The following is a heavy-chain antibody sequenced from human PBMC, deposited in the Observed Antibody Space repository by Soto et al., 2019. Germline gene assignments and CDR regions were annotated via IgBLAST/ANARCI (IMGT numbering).Heavy chain of an antibody. CDR1: GFTSSSYA. Sequence: GGSLRLSCAASGFTSSSYAMSWVRQAPGKGLEWVSAISGSGGSTYYADSVKGRFTISRDNSKNTLYLQMNSLRAEDTAVYYCANGGWSSYCSSTSCYHNFDYWGQGTLVTVSS. J-gene: IGHJ4*02. CDR2: ISGSGGST. CDR3: ANGGWSSYCSSTSCYHNFDY. D-gene: IGHD2-2*01. V-gene: IGHV3-23*01.